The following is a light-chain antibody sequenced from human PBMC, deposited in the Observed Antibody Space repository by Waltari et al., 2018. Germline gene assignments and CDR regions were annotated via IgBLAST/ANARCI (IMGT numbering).Light chain of an antibody. V-gene: IGLV2-18*01. CDR2: EVS. CDR1: SSDVGSYNR. CDR3: SLYTSSSTWV. Sequence: QSALTQPPSVSGSPGQSVTISCPGTSSDVGSYNRVSWYQQPPGTAPKLRIYEVSNRPSGVPYRFSGAKSGNAASLTISELQAEDEADYYCSLYTSSSTWVFGGGTKLTVL. J-gene: IGLJ3*02.